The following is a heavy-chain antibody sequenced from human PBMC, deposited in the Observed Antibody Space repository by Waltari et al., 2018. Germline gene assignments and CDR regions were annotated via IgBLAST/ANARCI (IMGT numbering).Heavy chain of an antibody. V-gene: IGHV4-39*01. CDR2: IYYSGST. J-gene: IGHJ5*02. Sequence: QLQLQESGPGLVKPSETLSLTSTVPGGSIRSSSYYWGWTRQPPGKGLEWIGSIYYSGSTYYNPSLKSRVTISVDTSKNQFSLKLSSVTAADTAVYYCGKIIKGSDWFDPWGQGTLVTVSS. CDR1: GGSIRSSSYY. CDR3: GKIIKGSDWFDP. D-gene: IGHD3-10*01.